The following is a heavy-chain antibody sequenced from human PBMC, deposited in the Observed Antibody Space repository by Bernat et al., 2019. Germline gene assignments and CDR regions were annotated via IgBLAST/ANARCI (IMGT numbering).Heavy chain of an antibody. CDR1: GFTFSNYG. CDR2: ISFDGSNK. V-gene: IGHV3-30*03. J-gene: IGHJ6*02. D-gene: IGHD5-18*01. CDR3: APKSGYSYGHYYSYDMDV. Sequence: QVQLVASGGGVVHPGRSLRLSCAASGFTFSNYGIHWVRQAPGKGLEWVAVISFDGSNKYYAGSVKGRFTISRDNSKNTLYLQMNSLRAEDTAVYYCAPKSGYSYGHYYSYDMDVWGQGTTVTVSS.